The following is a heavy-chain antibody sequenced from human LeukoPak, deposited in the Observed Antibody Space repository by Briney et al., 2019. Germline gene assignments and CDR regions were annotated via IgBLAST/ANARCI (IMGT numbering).Heavy chain of an antibody. D-gene: IGHD6-13*01. V-gene: IGHV3-20*04. CDR1: GFTFDDYG. J-gene: IGHJ4*02. CDR2: INWNGGST. CDR3: ARYYPGYSSSLAFFDY. Sequence: GGSLRLSCAAAGFTFDDYGMSWVRQAPGKGLEWVSGINWNGGSTGYADSVQGRFTISRDNAKNSLYLQMNSLRAEDTALYYCARYYPGYSSSLAFFDYWGQGTLVSVSS.